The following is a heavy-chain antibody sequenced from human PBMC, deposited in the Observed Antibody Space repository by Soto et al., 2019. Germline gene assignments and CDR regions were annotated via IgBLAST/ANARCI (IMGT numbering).Heavy chain of an antibody. CDR2: SWYDGSKE. D-gene: IGHD6-6*01. J-gene: IGHJ4*02. V-gene: IGHV3-33*03. CDR3: AKDKLAYSSSPGDLES. CDR1: GFKFSQYG. Sequence: QAQLVESGGGVVQPGKSLRLSCAASGFKFSQYGIHWVRQAPGRGLEWVAVSWYDGSKEYYADSVKGRFTVSRDRSNNTLYLQMNSLRGDDTAVYYCAKDKLAYSSSPGDLESWGQGILVTVSS.